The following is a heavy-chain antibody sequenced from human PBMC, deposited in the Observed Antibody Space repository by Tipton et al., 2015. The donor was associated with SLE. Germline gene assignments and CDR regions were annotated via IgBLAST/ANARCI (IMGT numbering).Heavy chain of an antibody. J-gene: IGHJ5*02. D-gene: IGHD3-10*02. CDR1: GFTFSKYS. CDR2: ISNSADST. V-gene: IGHV3-23*01. Sequence: GSLRLPCAASGFTFSKYSMHWVRQTPGKGLEWVSSISNSADSTYYAESVKGRFTISRDNSKSTLYLQMNSLRAEDTAIYYCAKDIVEGGYVRWFDPWGQGTLVTVSS. CDR3: AKDIVEGGYVRWFDP.